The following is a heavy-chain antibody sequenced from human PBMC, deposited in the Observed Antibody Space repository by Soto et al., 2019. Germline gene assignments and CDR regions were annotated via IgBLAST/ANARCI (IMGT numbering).Heavy chain of an antibody. CDR3: AKNRWNLSD. J-gene: IGHJ4*02. CDR2: NYGIGST. V-gene: IGHV4-59*08. Sequence: SETLSLTCTVSGGSIHDNYWTWIRQPPGKGLEWIANNYGIGSTKYKPSFKIRVTVSLDTSKNQFSLKLSSVTAADTAVYYCAKNRWNLSDWGQGILVTVSS. D-gene: IGHD1-1*01. CDR1: GGSIHDNY.